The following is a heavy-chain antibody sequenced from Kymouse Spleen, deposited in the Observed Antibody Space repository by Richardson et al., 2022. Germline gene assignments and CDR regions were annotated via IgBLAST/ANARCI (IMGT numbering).Heavy chain of an antibody. CDR3: ARATYYYGSGSYYNAEYFQH. Sequence: QVQLVESGGGVVQPGRSLRLSCAASGFTFSSYGMHWVRQAPGKGLEWVAVIWYDGSNKYYADSVKGRFTISRDNSKNTLYLQMNSLRAEDTAVYYCARATYYYGSGSYYNAEYFQHWGQGTLVTVSS. J-gene: IGHJ1*01. CDR2: IWYDGSNK. V-gene: IGHV3-33*01. CDR1: GFTFSSYG. D-gene: IGHD3-10*01.